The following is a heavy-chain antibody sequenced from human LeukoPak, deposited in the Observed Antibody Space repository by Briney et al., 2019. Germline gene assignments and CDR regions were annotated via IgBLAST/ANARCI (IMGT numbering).Heavy chain of an antibody. J-gene: IGHJ4*02. Sequence: GGSLRLSCAASGFTFSTYSMNWVRQAPGKGLEWVSSISSTSSYIYYADSVKGRFTISRDNAQNTVYLQMNSLRAEDTAIYYCASGGDAFSTYYWGQGTLVTVSS. D-gene: IGHD2-21*01. V-gene: IGHV3-21*01. CDR3: ASGGDAFSTYY. CDR2: ISSTSSYI. CDR1: GFTFSTYS.